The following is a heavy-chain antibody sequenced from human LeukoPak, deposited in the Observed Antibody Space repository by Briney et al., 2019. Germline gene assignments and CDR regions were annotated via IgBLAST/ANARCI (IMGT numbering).Heavy chain of an antibody. Sequence: SETLSLTCTVSGGSMRSHYWSWIRQPPGKGLEWIGYIYYSGSTYYNPSLKSRVTISVDTSKNQFSLKLSSVTAADTAVYYCARDRYYGSGSYDYWGQGTLVTVSS. D-gene: IGHD3-10*01. V-gene: IGHV4-59*06. CDR2: IYYSGST. CDR3: ARDRYYGSGSYDY. CDR1: GGSMRSHY. J-gene: IGHJ4*02.